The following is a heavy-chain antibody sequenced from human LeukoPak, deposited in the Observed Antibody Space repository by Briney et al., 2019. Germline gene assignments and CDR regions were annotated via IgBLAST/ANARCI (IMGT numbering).Heavy chain of an antibody. CDR3: ARPNYDSSTRGAFDI. Sequence: SETLSLTCTVSGGSISSSSYYWGWIRQPPGKGLEWIGSIYYSGSTYYNPSLKSRVTISVDTSKSQFSLKLSSVTAADTAVYYCARPNYDSSTRGAFDIWGQGTMVTVSS. V-gene: IGHV4-39*01. J-gene: IGHJ3*02. CDR2: IYYSGST. D-gene: IGHD3-22*01. CDR1: GGSISSSSYY.